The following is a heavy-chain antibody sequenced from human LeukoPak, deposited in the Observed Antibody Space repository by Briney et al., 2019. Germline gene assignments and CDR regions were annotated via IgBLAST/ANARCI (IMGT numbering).Heavy chain of an antibody. D-gene: IGHD2-2*01. V-gene: IGHV5-51*01. CDR1: GYSFTSYW. J-gene: IGHJ4*02. CDR3: ARLSPCSSTSCYADY. Sequence: GESLKISCKGSGYSFTSYWIGWVRQMPGKGLEWMGIIYPGASDTRYSPSFQGQVTISADKSISTAYLQWSSLKASDTAMYYCARLSPCSSTSCYADYWGQGTLVTVSS. CDR2: IYPGASDT.